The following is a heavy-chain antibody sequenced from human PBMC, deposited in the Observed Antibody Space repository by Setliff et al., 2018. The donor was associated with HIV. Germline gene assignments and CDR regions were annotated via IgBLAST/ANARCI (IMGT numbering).Heavy chain of an antibody. J-gene: IGHJ4*02. CDR2: ISSSSYYI. V-gene: IGHV3-21*01. CDR1: GFTFSSYT. D-gene: IGHD3-10*01. CDR3: ANIEWAGMVPVDY. Sequence: GGSLRLSCAASGFTFSSYTMNWVRQAPGKGLEWVSSISSSSYYIYYADSVKGRFTISRDNAKNSLFLQMNSLRAEDTAVYYCANIEWAGMVPVDYWGQGSLVTVSS.